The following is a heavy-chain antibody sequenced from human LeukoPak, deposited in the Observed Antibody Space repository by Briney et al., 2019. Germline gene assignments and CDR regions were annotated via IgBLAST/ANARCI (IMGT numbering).Heavy chain of an antibody. CDR1: GFTFSSYS. J-gene: IGHJ6*02. V-gene: IGHV3-21*01. Sequence: PGGSLRLSCAASGFTFSSYSMNWVRQAPGKGLEWVSSISSSSSYIYYADSVKGRFTISRDNAKNSLYLQMNSLRAEDTAVYYCARDLGTMVRGVIITKYYYGMDVWGQGTTVTVSS. D-gene: IGHD3-10*01. CDR2: ISSSSSYI. CDR3: ARDLGTMVRGVIITKYYYGMDV.